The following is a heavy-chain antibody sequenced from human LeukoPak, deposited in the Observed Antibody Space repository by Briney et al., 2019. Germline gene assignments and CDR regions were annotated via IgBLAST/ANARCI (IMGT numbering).Heavy chain of an antibody. CDR3: ARVTIGNPPPVTMVRGVIID. CDR1: GGSFSGYY. D-gene: IGHD3-10*01. V-gene: IGHV4-34*01. CDR2: INHSGST. Sequence: SETLSLTCAVYGGSFSGYYWSWIRRPPGKGLEWIGEINHSGSTNYNPSLKSRVTISVDTSKNQFSLKLSSVTAADTAVYYCARVTIGNPPPVTMVRGVIIDWGQGTLVTVSS. J-gene: IGHJ4*02.